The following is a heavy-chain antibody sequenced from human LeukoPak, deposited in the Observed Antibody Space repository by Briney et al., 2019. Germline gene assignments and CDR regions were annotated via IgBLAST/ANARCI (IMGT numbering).Heavy chain of an antibody. Sequence: ASVKVSCKASGYTFSTYGISWVRQAPGQGLEWMGYISVNNGNTKYAQKFQGRVSMTTDTSTATAYMELKNLRSDDTAIYYCARRLYSVDSWGQGTLVPVSS. D-gene: IGHD2-15*01. CDR2: ISVNNGNT. CDR1: GYTFSTYG. J-gene: IGHJ5*01. CDR3: ARRLYSVDS. V-gene: IGHV1-18*01.